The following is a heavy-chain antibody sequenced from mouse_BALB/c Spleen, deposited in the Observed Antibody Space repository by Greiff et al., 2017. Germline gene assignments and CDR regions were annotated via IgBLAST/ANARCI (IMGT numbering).Heavy chain of an antibody. D-gene: IGHD2-2*01. J-gene: IGHJ2*01. Sequence: QVQLQQSGPELVKPGASVKMSCKASGYTFTDYVISWVKQRTGQGLEWIGEIYPGSGSTYYNEKFKGKATLTADKSSNTAYMQLSSLTSEDSAVYFCASRRGYDVEYYFDYWGQGTTLTVSS. CDR3: ASRRGYDVEYYFDY. CDR2: IYPGSGST. V-gene: IGHV1-81*01. CDR1: GYTFTDYV.